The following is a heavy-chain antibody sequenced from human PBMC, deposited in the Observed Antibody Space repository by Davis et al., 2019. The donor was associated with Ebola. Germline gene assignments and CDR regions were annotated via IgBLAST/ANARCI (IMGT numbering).Heavy chain of an antibody. D-gene: IGHD3/OR15-3a*01. V-gene: IGHV4-39*07. J-gene: IGHJ4*02. Sequence: SETLSLTCTVSGGSISSSSYYWGWIRQPPGKGLEWIGSIYYSGSTYYNPSLKSRVTISVDTSKNQFSLKLSSVTAADTAVYYCARAVGLRGKPIDYWGQGTLVTVSS. CDR3: ARAVGLRGKPIDY. CDR1: GGSISSSSYY. CDR2: IYYSGST.